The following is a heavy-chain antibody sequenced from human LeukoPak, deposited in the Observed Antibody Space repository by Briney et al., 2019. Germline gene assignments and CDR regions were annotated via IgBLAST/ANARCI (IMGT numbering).Heavy chain of an antibody. D-gene: IGHD6-13*01. CDR1: GFTFSSYW. J-gene: IGHJ4*02. CDR2: IKSDGSST. CDR3: AKEAQDSSSWHHHPTRYYFDY. V-gene: IGHV3-74*01. Sequence: PGGSLRLSCAASGFTFSSYWMHWVRQAPGKGLAWVSRIKSDGSSTSYADSVKGRLTISRDNAKNTLYLQMNSLRAEDTAVYYCAKEAQDSSSWHHHPTRYYFDYWGQGTLVTVSS.